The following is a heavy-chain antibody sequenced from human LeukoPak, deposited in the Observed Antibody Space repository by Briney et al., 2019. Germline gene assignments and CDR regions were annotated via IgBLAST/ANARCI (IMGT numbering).Heavy chain of an antibody. V-gene: IGHV1-2*04. CDR2: INPNSGGT. Sequence: GASVKVSCTASGYTFTGYYMHWVRQAPGQGLEWMGWINPNSGGTNYAQKFQGWVTMTRDTSISTAYMELSRLRSDDTAVYYCARSPEEYSGYVDYWGQGTLVTVSS. CDR3: ARSPEEYSGYVDY. CDR1: GYTFTGYY. J-gene: IGHJ4*02. D-gene: IGHD5-12*01.